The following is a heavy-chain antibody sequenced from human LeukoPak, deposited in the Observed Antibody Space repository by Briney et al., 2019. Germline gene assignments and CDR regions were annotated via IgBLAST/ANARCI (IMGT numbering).Heavy chain of an antibody. CDR3: ARGQWLALGYMDV. CDR1: GFTFSSYW. D-gene: IGHD6-19*01. V-gene: IGHV3-7*01. Sequence: PGGSLRLSCAASGFTFSSYWRSWVRQAPGKGLEWVANIKQNGSEKYYVDSVKGRFTISRDNAKNSLYLQMNSLRAEDTAVYYCARGQWLALGYMDVWGKGTTVTVSS. CDR2: IKQNGSEK. J-gene: IGHJ6*03.